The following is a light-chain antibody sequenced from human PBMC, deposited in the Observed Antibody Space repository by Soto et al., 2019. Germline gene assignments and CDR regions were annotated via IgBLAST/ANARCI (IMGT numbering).Light chain of an antibody. Sequence: AIQMTQSPSSLSASVGDRVIITCRASQAIRNDLGCYQQKPGQAPKVLIYAASSLQSGVPSRFSGSGSGTDFTLTISNLQPEDFATYYCLQDYSYPRTCGQGTKVEI. J-gene: IGKJ1*01. V-gene: IGKV1-6*01. CDR1: QAIRND. CDR2: AAS. CDR3: LQDYSYPRT.